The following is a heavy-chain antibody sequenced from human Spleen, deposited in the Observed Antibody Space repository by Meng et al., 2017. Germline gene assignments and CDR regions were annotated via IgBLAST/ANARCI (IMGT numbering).Heavy chain of an antibody. J-gene: IGHJ4*02. V-gene: IGHV4-59*08. CDR2: IYYSGST. CDR1: GGSISSYY. Sequence: QVQLQESGPGLVKPSETLSLTYTVAGGSISSYYWTWIRQPPGKGLEWIGYIYYSGSTNYNPSLKSRVTISVDTSKNQFSLKLSSVTAADTAVYYCARLGSGSYYSYFDYWGQGTLVTVYS. D-gene: IGHD1-26*01. CDR3: ARLGSGSYYSYFDY.